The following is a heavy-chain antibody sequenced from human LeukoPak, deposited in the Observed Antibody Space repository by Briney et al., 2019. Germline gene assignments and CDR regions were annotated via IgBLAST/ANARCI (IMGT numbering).Heavy chain of an antibody. Sequence: SETLSLTCAVYGGSFSGYYWSWIRQPPGKGLEWIGEINHSGSTNYNPSLKSRVTISVDTSKNQFSLKLSSVTAADTAVYYCARGFSSMVRGVIISVHGGNWFDPWGQGTLVTVSS. J-gene: IGHJ5*02. V-gene: IGHV4-34*01. CDR2: INHSGST. D-gene: IGHD3-10*01. CDR1: GGSFSGYY. CDR3: ARGFSSMVRGVIISVHGGNWFDP.